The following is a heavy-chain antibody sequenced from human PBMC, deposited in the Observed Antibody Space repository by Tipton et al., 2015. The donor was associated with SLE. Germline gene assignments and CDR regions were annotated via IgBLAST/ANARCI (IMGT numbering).Heavy chain of an antibody. CDR2: ISTYNGNT. V-gene: IGHV1-18*01. Sequence: QSGAEVKKPGASVKVSCKASGYRFSDHDISWVRQAPGQGLEWMGWISTYNGNTNFAQKFQGRVIMTTDASTNTAYMELRSLTSDDTAVYYCARGRYCSGGSCYSDWFDPWGQGTLVTVSS. CDR1: GYRFSDHD. J-gene: IGHJ5*02. D-gene: IGHD2-15*01. CDR3: ARGRYCSGGSCYSDWFDP.